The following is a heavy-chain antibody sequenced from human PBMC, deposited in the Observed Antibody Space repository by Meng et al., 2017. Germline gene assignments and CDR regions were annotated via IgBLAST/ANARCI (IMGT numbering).Heavy chain of an antibody. CDR2: ISYDGSNK. D-gene: IGHD2-2*01. V-gene: IGHV3-30*04. J-gene: IGHJ6*02. CDR1: GFTFSSYA. CDR3: ASQLAYYYYGMDV. Sequence: GESLKISCTASGFTFSSYAMHWVRQAPGKGLEWVAVISYDGSNKYYADSVKGRFTISRDNFKNTLYLQMNSLRAEDTAVYYCASQLAYYYYGMDVWGQGTTVTVSS.